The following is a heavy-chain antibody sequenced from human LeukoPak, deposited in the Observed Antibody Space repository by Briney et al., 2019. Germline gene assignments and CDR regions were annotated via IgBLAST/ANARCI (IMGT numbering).Heavy chain of an antibody. CDR2: IYTSGST. CDR3: ARHPRGAARPGYYYYMDV. Sequence: SETLSLTCTVSGGSISSYYWSWIRQPPGKGREWIGYIYTSGSTNYNPSLKSRVTISVDTSKNQFSLKLSSVTAADTAVYYCARHPRGAARPGYYYYMDVWGKGTTVTVSS. CDR1: GGSISSYY. V-gene: IGHV4-4*09. D-gene: IGHD6-6*01. J-gene: IGHJ6*03.